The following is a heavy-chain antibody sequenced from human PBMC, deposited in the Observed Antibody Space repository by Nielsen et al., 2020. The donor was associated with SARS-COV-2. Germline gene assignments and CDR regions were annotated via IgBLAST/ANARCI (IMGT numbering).Heavy chain of an antibody. CDR2: IYYSGST. CDR3: ARDDDSSGYHYGMDA. J-gene: IGHJ6*02. Sequence: WIRQPPGKGLEWIGYIYYSGSTNYNPSLKSRVTISVDTSKNQFSLKLSSVTAADTAVYYCARDDDSSGYHYGMDAWGQGTTVTVSS. V-gene: IGHV4-59*01. D-gene: IGHD3-22*01.